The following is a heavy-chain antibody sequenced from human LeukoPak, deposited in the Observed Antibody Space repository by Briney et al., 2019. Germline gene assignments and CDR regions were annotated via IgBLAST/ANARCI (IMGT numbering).Heavy chain of an antibody. CDR2: IYYSGST. D-gene: IGHD3-3*01. CDR1: GDSISSGSYY. J-gene: IGHJ4*02. Sequence: PSETLSLTCTLSGDSISSGSYYWDWIRQPPGKGLEWIGSIYYSGSTFYNPSFKSRVTISVDTSRNLFSLRLSSVTAAETALYYCARRSAFLESPKDYWGQGTLVTVSS. CDR3: ARRSAFLESPKDY. V-gene: IGHV4-39*01.